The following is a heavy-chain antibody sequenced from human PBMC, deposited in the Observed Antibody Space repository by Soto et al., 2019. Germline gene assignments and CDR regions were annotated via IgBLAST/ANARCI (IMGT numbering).Heavy chain of an antibody. CDR3: AMYDAFIDKPDAFDI. CDR1: GYTFTSYG. Sequence: ASVKVSCKASGYTFTSYGISWVLQAPGQGLEWMGWISAYNGNTNYAQKLQGRVTMTTDTSTSTAYMELRSLRSDDTAVYYCAMYDAFIDKPDAFDIWGRGTMVTVSS. CDR2: ISAYNGNT. D-gene: IGHD3-3*01. J-gene: IGHJ3*02. V-gene: IGHV1-18*01.